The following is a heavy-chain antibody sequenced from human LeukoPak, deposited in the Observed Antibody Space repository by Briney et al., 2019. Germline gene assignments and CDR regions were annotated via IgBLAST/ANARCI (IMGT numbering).Heavy chain of an antibody. J-gene: IGHJ4*02. V-gene: IGHV3-30-3*01. CDR1: GFTFSSYA. CDR2: ISYDGSNK. Sequence: GGSLTLSCAASGFTFSSYAMHWVRDAPGKGGEWVAVISYDGSNKYYADSVNGPFTIYRDNSKNTLYLQMNSLRAEDTDEYYWARDTRYCSSTSCYFDYWGQGTLVTVSS. CDR3: ARDTRYCSSTSCYFDY. D-gene: IGHD2-2*01.